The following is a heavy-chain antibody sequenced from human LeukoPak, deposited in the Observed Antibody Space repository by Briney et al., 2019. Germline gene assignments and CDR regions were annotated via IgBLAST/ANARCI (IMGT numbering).Heavy chain of an antibody. D-gene: IGHD6-13*01. J-gene: IGHJ4*02. CDR2: ISWDGGNT. Sequence: GGSLRLSCAASGFTFDDYTMHWVRQVPGKGLEWVSLISWDGGNTYYADSVKGRFTISRDNSKNSLYLQMNSLRTEDTAVYYCVKRSSSSYYFPFDYWGQGTLVTVSS. V-gene: IGHV3-43*01. CDR3: VKRSSSSYYFPFDY. CDR1: GFTFDDYT.